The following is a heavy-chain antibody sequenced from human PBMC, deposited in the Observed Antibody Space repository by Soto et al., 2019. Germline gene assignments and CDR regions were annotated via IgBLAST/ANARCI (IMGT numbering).Heavy chain of an antibody. CDR3: ARDFAYFDS. J-gene: IGHJ4*02. D-gene: IGHD3-3*01. V-gene: IGHV4-61*01. CDR1: GASFKSGSYS. CDR2: VYHTGRT. Sequence: ESLCRTGAVSGASFKSGSYSGSWIRQPPGKGLEWIGYVYHTGRTSYNPSLKSRVSISMDTSKNQFSLNLDSVTAADTAVYFCARDFAYFDSWGQGTLVT.